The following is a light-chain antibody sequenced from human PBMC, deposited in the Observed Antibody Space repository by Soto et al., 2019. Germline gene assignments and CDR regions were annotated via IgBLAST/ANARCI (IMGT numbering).Light chain of an antibody. Sequence: ETVLTQSPGTLSLSPGERATLSCRASQTIRSNYLAWYRQTPGQAPRLLIYGASNRATGIADRFSGSVSGTDFTLIISSLEPEDFALYYCQQYGSSPWTFGQGTKVEIK. CDR1: QTIRSNY. V-gene: IGKV3-20*01. CDR2: GAS. CDR3: QQYGSSPWT. J-gene: IGKJ1*01.